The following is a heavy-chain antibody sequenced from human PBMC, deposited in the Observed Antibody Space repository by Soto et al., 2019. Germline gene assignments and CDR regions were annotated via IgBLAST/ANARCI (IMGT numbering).Heavy chain of an antibody. Sequence: SETLSLTCTLSGASITSTAYFWAWIRQPPGKGLEWVGSIYYSGRTYYNPSLRSRVTISVDRSKNQFSLTMSSVTAADTAVYYCAKNLPRTGRFDYWGQGTSVTVSS. CDR3: AKNLPRTGRFDY. V-gene: IGHV4-39*01. J-gene: IGHJ4*02. CDR2: IYYSGRT. CDR1: GASITSTAYF.